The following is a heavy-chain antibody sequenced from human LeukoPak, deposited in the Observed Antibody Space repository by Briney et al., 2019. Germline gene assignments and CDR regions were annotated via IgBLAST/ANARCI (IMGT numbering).Heavy chain of an antibody. CDR2: IYTSGNT. CDR1: GGSISSGTYS. V-gene: IGHV4-61*09. D-gene: IGHD4-11*01. CDR3: ARDYSNYGGHDC. J-gene: IGHJ4*02. Sequence: SETLSLTCTVSGGSISSGTYSWNWIRQPAGKGLEWIGHIYTSGNTNYNPSLKSRVTISVDTSKKQFSLKLISVTAADTAVYYCARDYSNYGGHDCWGQGTLVTVSS.